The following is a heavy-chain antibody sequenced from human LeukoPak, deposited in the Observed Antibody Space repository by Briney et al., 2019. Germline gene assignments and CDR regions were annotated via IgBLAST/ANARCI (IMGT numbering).Heavy chain of an antibody. CDR1: GYTFTSYG. CDR2: ISAYNGNT. Sequence: ASVKVSCKASGYTFTSYGISWVRQAPGQGLEWMGWISAYNGNTNYAQKLQGRVTMTTDTSTSTAYMELRSLRAEDTAVYYCARENIMYYDSSGYYDYWGQGTLVTVSS. D-gene: IGHD3-22*01. J-gene: IGHJ4*02. V-gene: IGHV1-18*01. CDR3: ARENIMYYDSSGYYDY.